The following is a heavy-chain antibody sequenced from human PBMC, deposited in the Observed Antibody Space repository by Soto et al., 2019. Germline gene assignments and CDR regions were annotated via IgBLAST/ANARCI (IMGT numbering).Heavy chain of an antibody. CDR3: ARGATSRALDI. J-gene: IGHJ3*02. CDR2: IQNKVNSDTA. V-gene: IGHV3-72*01. Sequence: EVQLVDSGGGLVQPGGSLRLSCAASGFTFTDHYMDWFRQAPGKWLEWVGRIQNKVNSDTAEYAASVKGRFTISRDDSKNALYVQMNSLKTEDTAVYYCARGATSRALDIWGQGTMVTVSS. CDR1: GFTFTDHY. D-gene: IGHD1-26*01.